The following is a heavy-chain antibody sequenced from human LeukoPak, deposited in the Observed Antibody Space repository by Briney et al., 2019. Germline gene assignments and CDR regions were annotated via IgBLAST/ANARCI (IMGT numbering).Heavy chain of an antibody. V-gene: IGHV4-34*01. Sequence: SETLSLTCAVYGGSFSGYYWSWIRQPPGKGLEWIGEINHSGSTNYNPSLKSRVTISVDTSKNQFSLKLSSVTAADTAVYYCARGYYYDSSGQPPGGFDYWGQGTLVTVSS. CDR1: GGSFSGYY. J-gene: IGHJ4*02. D-gene: IGHD3-22*01. CDR3: ARGYYYDSSGQPPGGFDY. CDR2: INHSGST.